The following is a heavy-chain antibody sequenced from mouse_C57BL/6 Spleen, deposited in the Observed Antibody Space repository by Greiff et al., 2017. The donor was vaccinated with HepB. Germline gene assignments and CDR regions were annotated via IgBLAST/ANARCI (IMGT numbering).Heavy chain of an antibody. V-gene: IGHV1-64*01. CDR2: IHPNSGST. D-gene: IGHD2-5*01. CDR3: AREDYSNYVRAMDY. Sequence: QVQLQQPGAELVKPGASVKLSCKASGYTFTSYWMHWLKQRPGQGLEWIGMIHPNSGSTNYNEKFKSKATLTVDKSSSTAYMQLSSLTSEDSAVYYCAREDYSNYVRAMDYWGQGTSVTVSS. J-gene: IGHJ4*01. CDR1: GYTFTSYW.